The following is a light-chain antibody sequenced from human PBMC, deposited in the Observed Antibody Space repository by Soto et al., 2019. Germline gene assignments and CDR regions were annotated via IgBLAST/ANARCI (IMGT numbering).Light chain of an antibody. CDR1: QSVSSN. J-gene: IGKJ4*01. Sequence: IVMTQSPATLSVSPGERATLSCRASQSVSSNLAWYQQKPGQAPRLLIYGASTRATGIPARFSGSGSGTEFTLTISSLQPEDFAVYYCQQYNNWPLTFGGGTKEDI. V-gene: IGKV3-15*01. CDR3: QQYNNWPLT. CDR2: GAS.